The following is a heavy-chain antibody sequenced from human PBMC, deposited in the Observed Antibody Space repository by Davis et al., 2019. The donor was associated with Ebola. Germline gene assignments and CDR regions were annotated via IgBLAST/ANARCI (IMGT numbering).Heavy chain of an antibody. V-gene: IGHV3-23*05. CDR3: ARGDKDFRGPYYYYGMDV. Sequence: GESLKISCSASGFTFSLFTMNWFRQGPGKGLEWVSGITASGSRTYYADSLRGRFAISRDNFKNMLYLQINSLRAEDTAVYYCARGDKDFRGPYYYYGMDVWGQGTSVTVSS. CDR1: GFTFSLFT. D-gene: IGHD3-3*01. CDR2: ITASGSRT. J-gene: IGHJ6*02.